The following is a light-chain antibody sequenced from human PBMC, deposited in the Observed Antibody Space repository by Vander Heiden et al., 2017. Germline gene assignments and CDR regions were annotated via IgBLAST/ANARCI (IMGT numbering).Light chain of an antibody. CDR1: QGISSY. Sequence: DSQLTQSPSFLSASVGDRVTITCRASQGISSYLAWYQQKPGKAPKLLIYAASTLQSGVPSRFSGSESGTEFTLTISSLQPEDFATYYCQQLNSYPITFGQGTRLEIK. CDR3: QQLNSYPIT. V-gene: IGKV1-9*01. CDR2: AAS. J-gene: IGKJ5*01.